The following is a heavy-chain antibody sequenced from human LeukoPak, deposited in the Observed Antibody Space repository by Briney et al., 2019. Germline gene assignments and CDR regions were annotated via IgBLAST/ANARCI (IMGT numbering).Heavy chain of an antibody. D-gene: IGHD2-8*01. Sequence: SETLSLTCAVYGGSFSGYYWSWIRQPPGKGLEWIGEINHSGSTNYNPSLKSRVTISVDTSKNQFSLKLSSVTAADTAVYYCARAVLMVYGESLFDPWGQGTLVTVSS. V-gene: IGHV4-34*01. CDR3: ARAVLMVYGESLFDP. CDR1: GGSFSGYY. J-gene: IGHJ5*02. CDR2: INHSGST.